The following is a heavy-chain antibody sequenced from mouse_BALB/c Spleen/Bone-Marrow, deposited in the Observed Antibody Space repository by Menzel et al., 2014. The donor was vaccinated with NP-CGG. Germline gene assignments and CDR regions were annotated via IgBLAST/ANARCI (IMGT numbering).Heavy chain of an antibody. Sequence: ESGPAVIKPSQSLSLTCTVSGFSITSSGYCWHWIRQPPGKGLEWMGRICYEGPIYYSPSIKSRSTISRDTSLNKFFIQLSSVTNEDTAMYYCSREDNYYGTLAYWGQGTLVTVSA. V-gene: IGHV12-1-1*01. CDR1: GFSITSSGYC. J-gene: IGHJ3*01. CDR2: ICYEGPI. CDR3: SREDNYYGTLAY. D-gene: IGHD1-1*01.